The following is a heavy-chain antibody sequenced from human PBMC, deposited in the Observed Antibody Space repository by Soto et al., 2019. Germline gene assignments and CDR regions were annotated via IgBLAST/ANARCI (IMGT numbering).Heavy chain of an antibody. CDR2: IVVGGGNT. CDR3: AAGLXRDSSGYYAPPSYNFDF. J-gene: IGHJ4*02. CDR1: ESTFSNSA. V-gene: IGHV1-58*01. D-gene: IGHD3-22*01. Sequence: SVKVSCKASESTFSNSAVQWVRQGRGQSLEWRGWIVVGGGNTNYAEKFQERVTITTDMSTSTAYMELSSLRSEDTAVYYCAAGLXRDSSGYYAPPSYNFDFWGPGTLVTVSS.